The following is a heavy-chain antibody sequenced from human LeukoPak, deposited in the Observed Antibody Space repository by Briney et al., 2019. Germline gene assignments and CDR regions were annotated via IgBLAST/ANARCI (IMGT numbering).Heavy chain of an antibody. D-gene: IGHD3-22*01. Sequence: PSETLSLTCTVSGGSLSRYYWRWIRQPAGKGLEWIGRIYTSGSTNYNPSLKSRVTISVDKSKNQFSLKLSSVSAASTAVYYCARGRDGTGYSLDWFDSWGQGTLVTVSS. CDR3: ARGRDGTGYSLDWFDS. CDR1: GGSLSRYY. J-gene: IGHJ5*01. CDR2: IYTSGST. V-gene: IGHV4-4*07.